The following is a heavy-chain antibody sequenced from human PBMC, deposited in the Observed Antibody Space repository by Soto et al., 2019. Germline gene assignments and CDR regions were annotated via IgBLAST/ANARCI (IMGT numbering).Heavy chain of an antibody. CDR1: GGSFSGYY. V-gene: IGHV4-34*01. Sequence: LSLTCAVYGGSFSGYYWSWIRQPPGKGLEWIGEINHSGSTNYNPSLKSRVTISVDTSKNQFSLKLSSVTAADTAVYYCARARIVVVPAARYNWFDPWGQG. CDR2: INHSGST. CDR3: ARARIVVVPAARYNWFDP. J-gene: IGHJ5*02. D-gene: IGHD2-2*01.